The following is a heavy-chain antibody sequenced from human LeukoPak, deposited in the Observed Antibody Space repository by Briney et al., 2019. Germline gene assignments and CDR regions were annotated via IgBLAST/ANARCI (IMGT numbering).Heavy chain of an antibody. D-gene: IGHD2-2*02. V-gene: IGHV3-30*19. CDR1: GFTFSSYG. J-gene: IGHJ4*02. Sequence: GRSLRLSCAASGFTFSSYGMHWVRQAPGQGLEWLGVISYDGTNKYYADSVKGRFTISRDNSKNTVYLQMNGLGAEDTAVYYCARDLRHQLLYCLDYWGQGTLVTVSS. CDR3: ARDLRHQLLYCLDY. CDR2: ISYDGTNK.